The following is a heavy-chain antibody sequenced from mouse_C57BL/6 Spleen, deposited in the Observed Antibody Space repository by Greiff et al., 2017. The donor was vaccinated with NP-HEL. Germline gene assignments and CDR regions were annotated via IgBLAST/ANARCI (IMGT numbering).Heavy chain of an antibody. CDR2: ISSGSSTI. J-gene: IGHJ4*01. CDR1: GFTFSDYG. V-gene: IGHV5-17*01. D-gene: IGHD1-1*01. Sequence: EVMLVESGGGLVKPGGSLKLSCAASGFTFSDYGMHWVRQAPEKGLEWVAYISSGSSTIYYADTVKGRFTISRDNAKNTLFLQMTSLRSEDTAMYYCAKGNYYGSIMDYWGQGTSVTVSS. CDR3: AKGNYYGSIMDY.